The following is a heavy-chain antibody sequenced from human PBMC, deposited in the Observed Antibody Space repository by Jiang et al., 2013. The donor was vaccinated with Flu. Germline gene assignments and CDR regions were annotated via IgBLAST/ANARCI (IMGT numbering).Heavy chain of an antibody. V-gene: IGHV5-51*01. CDR3: AIPPAGRDGSLYRY. J-gene: IGHJ4*02. D-gene: IGHD5-24*01. Sequence: RYSPSFQGQVTISADKSISTAYLQWSSLKASDTAMYYCAIPPAGRDGSLYRYWGQGTLVTVSS.